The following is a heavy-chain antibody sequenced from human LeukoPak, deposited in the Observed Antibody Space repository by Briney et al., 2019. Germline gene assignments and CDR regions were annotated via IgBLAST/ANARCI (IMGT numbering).Heavy chain of an antibody. CDR2: IYPGDSDT. D-gene: IGHD6-6*01. J-gene: IGHJ5*02. V-gene: IGHV5-51*01. CDR3: ARGLASIAARPFWFDH. CDR1: GYRFTSYW. Sequence: GESLQISCQGSGYRFTSYWIGWVRQLPGKGLEWMGIIYPGDSDTRYSPSFQGQVTISADKSISTAYLQWSSLKASDTAMYYCARGLASIAARPFWFDHWGQGTLVTVSS.